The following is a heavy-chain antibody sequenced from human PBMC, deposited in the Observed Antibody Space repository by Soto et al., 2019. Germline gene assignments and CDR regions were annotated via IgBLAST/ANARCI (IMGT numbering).Heavy chain of an antibody. D-gene: IGHD6-13*01. V-gene: IGHV1-69*12. CDR1: GGTFSSYA. CDR2: IIPIFGTA. J-gene: IGHJ6*02. Sequence: QVQLVQSGAEVKKPGSSVKVSCKASGGTFSSYAISWVRQAPGQGLEWMGGIIPIFGTANYAQKFQGRVTITADESASTAYMELSSLRSEDTAVYYCARAPGAAGSYYYYGMDVWGQGTTVTVSS. CDR3: ARAPGAAGSYYYYGMDV.